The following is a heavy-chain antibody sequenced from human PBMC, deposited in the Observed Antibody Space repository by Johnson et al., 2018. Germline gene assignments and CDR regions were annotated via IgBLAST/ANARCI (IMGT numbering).Heavy chain of an antibody. CDR2: IWYDGSNK. CDR3: ARGVGYSSSWTGALTDYYGMDV. V-gene: IGHV3-33*01. D-gene: IGHD6-13*01. J-gene: IGHJ6*02. Sequence: QVQLVESGGGLVKPGGSLRLSCAASGFTFSSYGMHWVRQAPGKGLEWVAVIWYDGSNKYYADSVKGRFTISRDNSKNTLYLQMKSLRAEETAVDYCARGVGYSSSWTGALTDYYGMDVWGQGTTVTVSS. CDR1: GFTFSSYG.